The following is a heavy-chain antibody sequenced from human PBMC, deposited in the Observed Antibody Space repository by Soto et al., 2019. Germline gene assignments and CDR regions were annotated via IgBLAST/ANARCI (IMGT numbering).Heavy chain of an antibody. J-gene: IGHJ4*02. CDR2: ISYDGNNK. CDR3: ARDRVVAGIGEIDY. D-gene: IGHD6-19*01. CDR1: GFTFSNSA. Sequence: QVQLVESGGGVVQPGRSLRLSCAASGFTFSNSAMHWARHAPGTGLEWVAVISYDGNNKYYADSVKGRFTISRDNSRNTLYLQMNSLSPEDTAVYYWARDRVVAGIGEIDYWGQGSLVTVCS. V-gene: IGHV3-30-3*01.